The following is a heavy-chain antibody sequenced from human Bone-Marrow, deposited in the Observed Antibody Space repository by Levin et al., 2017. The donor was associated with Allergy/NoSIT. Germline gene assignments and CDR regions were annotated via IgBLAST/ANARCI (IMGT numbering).Heavy chain of an antibody. CDR1: GFTFSSYG. J-gene: IGHJ4*02. CDR2: ISYEGGEK. CDR3: ARDRNSGYGDYKFDS. V-gene: IGHV3-30*03. D-gene: IGHD5-12*01. Sequence: GESLKISCAASGFTFSSYGIHWVRQAPGKGLEWVAVISYEGGEKNYADSVRGRFTISRDNSNNTLNLQMNSLRVEDTAIYYCARDRNSGYGDYKFDSWGQGTLVTVSP.